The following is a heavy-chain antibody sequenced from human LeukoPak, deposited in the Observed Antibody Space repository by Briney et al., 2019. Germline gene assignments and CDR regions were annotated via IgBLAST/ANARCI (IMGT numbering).Heavy chain of an antibody. D-gene: IGHD1-26*01. V-gene: IGHV3-15*01. CDR1: GFTFSNAW. Sequence: GGSLRFSCAASGFTFSNAWMSWVRQAPGKGLEWVGRIKSKTDGGTTDYAAPVKGRFTISRDDSKNTLYLQMNSLKTEDTAVYYCTTHSGSYYYYYGMDVWGQGTTVTVSS. CDR3: TTHSGSYYYYYGMDV. CDR2: IKSKTDGGTT. J-gene: IGHJ6*02.